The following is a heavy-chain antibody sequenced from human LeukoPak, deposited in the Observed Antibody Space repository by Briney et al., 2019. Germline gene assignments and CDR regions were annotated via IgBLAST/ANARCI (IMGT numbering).Heavy chain of an antibody. Sequence: GESLKISCKGSGYSFTSYWIGWVRQMPGKGLEWMGIIYPGDSDTRYSPSFQGQVTISADESISTAYLQWSSLKASDTAMYYCATRYCSSTSCYDFGAFDIWGQGTMVTVSS. CDR2: IYPGDSDT. D-gene: IGHD2-2*01. J-gene: IGHJ3*02. CDR1: GYSFTSYW. CDR3: ATRYCSSTSCYDFGAFDI. V-gene: IGHV5-51*01.